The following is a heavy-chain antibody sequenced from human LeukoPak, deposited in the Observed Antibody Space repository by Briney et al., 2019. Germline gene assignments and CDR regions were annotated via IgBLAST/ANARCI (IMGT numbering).Heavy chain of an antibody. V-gene: IGHV2-5*01. CDR2: IYWNDDK. Sequence: SGPTLVKPTQTLTLTCTFSGFSLSTSGVGVGWIRQPPGKALEWLALIYWNDDKRYSPSLKSRLTITKDTSKNQVVLTMTNMDPVDTATYYCAHIGRPPYYYYYYMDVWGKGTTVTTSS. CDR1: GFSLSTSGVG. D-gene: IGHD3-10*01. J-gene: IGHJ6*03. CDR3: AHIGRPPYYYYYYMDV.